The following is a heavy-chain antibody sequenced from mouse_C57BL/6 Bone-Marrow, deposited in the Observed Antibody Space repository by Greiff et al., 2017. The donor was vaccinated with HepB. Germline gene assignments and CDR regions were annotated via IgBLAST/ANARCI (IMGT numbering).Heavy chain of an antibody. CDR3: ARPTVVAPHYFDY. D-gene: IGHD1-1*01. CDR1: GFTFSSYG. J-gene: IGHJ2*01. Sequence: DVQLQESGGDLVKPGGSLKLSCAASGFTFSSYGMSWVRQTPDKRLEWVATISSGGSYTYYPDSVKGRFTISRDNAKNTLYLQMSSLKSEDTAMYYCARPTVVAPHYFDYWGQGTTLTVSS. CDR2: ISSGGSYT. V-gene: IGHV5-6*01.